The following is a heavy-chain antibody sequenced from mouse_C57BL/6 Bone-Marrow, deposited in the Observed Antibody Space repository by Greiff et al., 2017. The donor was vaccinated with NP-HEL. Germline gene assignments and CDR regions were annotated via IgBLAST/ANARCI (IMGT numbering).Heavy chain of an antibody. V-gene: IGHV5-6*01. CDR1: GFTFSSYG. CDR3: ARPRGFAY. J-gene: IGHJ3*01. Sequence: EVQWVESGGDLVKPGGSLKLSCAASGFTFSSYGMSWVRQTPDKRLEWVATISSGGSYTYYPDSVKGRFTISRDNAKNTLYLQMSSLKSEDTAMYYCARPRGFAYWGQGTLVTVSA. CDR2: ISSGGSYT.